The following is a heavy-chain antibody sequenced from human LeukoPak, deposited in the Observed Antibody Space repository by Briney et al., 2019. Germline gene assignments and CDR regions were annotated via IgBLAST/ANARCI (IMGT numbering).Heavy chain of an antibody. D-gene: IGHD1-26*01. J-gene: IGHJ6*03. CDR3: ARGHSLYSPYYYYYMDV. CDR2: IYTSGST. Sequence: SETLSLTCTVSGGSISSDNYCWSWIRQPAGKGLEWIGRIYTSGSTNYNPSLKSRVTISVDTSKNQFSLKLSSVTAADTAVYYCARGHSLYSPYYYYYMDVWGKGTTVTVSS. V-gene: IGHV4-61*02. CDR1: GGSISSDNYC.